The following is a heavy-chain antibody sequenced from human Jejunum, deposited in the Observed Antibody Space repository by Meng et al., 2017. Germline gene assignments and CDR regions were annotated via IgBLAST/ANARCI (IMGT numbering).Heavy chain of an antibody. J-gene: IGHJ4*02. CDR3: ARDPGIRYYYFDH. CDR1: GYTFSTYG. V-gene: IGHV3-33*01. D-gene: IGHD3-3*02. Sequence: QVQLVESGGGVVQSGRSLRLSCAASGYTFSTYGMLWVRQAPGKGLDWVAVIWYDGSKTYYADSVKGRFTISRDDSKNTLYLQMNSLRAEDTAVYYCARDPGIRYYYFDHWGQGALVTVSS. CDR2: IWYDGSKT.